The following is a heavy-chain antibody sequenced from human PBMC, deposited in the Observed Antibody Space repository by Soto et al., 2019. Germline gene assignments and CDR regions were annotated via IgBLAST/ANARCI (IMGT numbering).Heavy chain of an antibody. CDR3: SSHDCGDLASGVDAFDI. CDR1: GFTFSSYA. D-gene: IGHD4-17*01. CDR2: ISGSGGST. Sequence: EVQLFESGVGLVQPGGSLRLSCAAAGFTFSSYAMSWVRQAPGKGLEWVSGISGSGGSTYYADSVKGRFTFSSHNSKNPLYVQMNSLRAEDTAVYYCSSHDCGDLASGVDAFDIWGQGTMGTVSS. J-gene: IGHJ3*02. V-gene: IGHV3-23*01.